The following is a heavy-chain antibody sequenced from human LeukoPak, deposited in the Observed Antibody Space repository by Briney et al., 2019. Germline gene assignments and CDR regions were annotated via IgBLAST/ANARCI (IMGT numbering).Heavy chain of an antibody. D-gene: IGHD4-11*01. CDR3: VKWGPYCSTHYCPALES. CDR1: GFMFSDYW. V-gene: IGHV3-7*01. J-gene: IGHJ4*02. Sequence: QAGGSLRLSCTASGFMFSDYWMSWVRQAPGKGPEWVANINPAGSQQYSVDSLKGRSTVSRDNAKKSFYLQMNYLRAEDTAVYYCVKWGPYCSTHYCPALESWGQGTLVTVSS. CDR2: INPAGSQQ.